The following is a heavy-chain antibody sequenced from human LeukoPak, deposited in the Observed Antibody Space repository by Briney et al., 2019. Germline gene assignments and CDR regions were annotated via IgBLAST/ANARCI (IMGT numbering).Heavy chain of an antibody. V-gene: IGHV3-23*01. CDR1: GFTFSSYD. D-gene: IGHD4-17*01. CDR2: ISGSGGSK. CDR3: AKAFRYGDYTNFDY. J-gene: IGHJ4*02. Sequence: PGGSLRLSCAASGFTFSSYDMSWVRQAPGKGLEWVSDISGSGGSKYYADSVKGRFTISRDNSKNTLYLQMNSLRAEDTAVYYCAKAFRYGDYTNFDYWGQGTLVTVSS.